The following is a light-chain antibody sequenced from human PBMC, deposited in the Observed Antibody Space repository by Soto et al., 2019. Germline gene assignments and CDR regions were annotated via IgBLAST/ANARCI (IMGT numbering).Light chain of an antibody. Sequence: EIVMTQSPATLSVSPGERATLSCRASQSVSSNLAWYQQKPGQAPRLLIYGASTRATAIPARFSGSGSGTEFTLTISSLQSEDVAVDYCEQYNNWPITFGPGTKVDIK. V-gene: IGKV3-15*01. CDR1: QSVSSN. J-gene: IGKJ3*01. CDR2: GAS. CDR3: EQYNNWPIT.